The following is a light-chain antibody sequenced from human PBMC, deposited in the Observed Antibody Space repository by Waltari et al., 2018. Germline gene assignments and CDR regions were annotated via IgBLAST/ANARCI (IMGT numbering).Light chain of an antibody. J-gene: IGKJ1*01. CDR3: QHYNSFPWT. Sequence: DIKMTQSPSTLSASVGDRVTITCRASQSISSWLAWYQQKPGTAPKFLIDKASNLESGVPSRFSGSGSGTEFTLTISSLQPDDFATYYCQHYNSFPWTFGQVTKVEIK. CDR2: KAS. V-gene: IGKV1-5*03. CDR1: QSISSW.